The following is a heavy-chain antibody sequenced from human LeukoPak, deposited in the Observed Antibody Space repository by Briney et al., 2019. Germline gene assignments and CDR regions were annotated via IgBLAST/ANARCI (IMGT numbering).Heavy chain of an antibody. CDR3: ARERIAAAAFDY. CDR1: GGPISTYQ. J-gene: IGHJ4*02. CDR2: IYYSGST. Sequence: SETLSLTCTVSGGPISTYQWSWIRQPPGKGLEWIGYIYYSGSTNYNPSLKSRVTISVDTSKNQFSLKLSSVTAADTAVYYCARERIAAAAFDYWGQGTLVTVSS. V-gene: IGHV4-59*01. D-gene: IGHD6-13*01.